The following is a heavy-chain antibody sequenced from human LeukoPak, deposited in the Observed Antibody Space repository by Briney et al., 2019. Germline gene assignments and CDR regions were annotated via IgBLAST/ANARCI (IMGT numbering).Heavy chain of an antibody. CDR1: GGSISSSNW. V-gene: IGHV4-4*02. D-gene: IGHD6-13*01. Sequence: SETLSLTCAVSGGSISSSNWWSWVRQPPGKGLEWIGEIYHSGSTNYNPSLKSRVTISVDKSKNQFSLKLTSVTAADTAVYYCARTIGDSSNWPVDYWGQGILVTVSS. J-gene: IGHJ4*02. CDR2: IYHSGST. CDR3: ARTIGDSSNWPVDY.